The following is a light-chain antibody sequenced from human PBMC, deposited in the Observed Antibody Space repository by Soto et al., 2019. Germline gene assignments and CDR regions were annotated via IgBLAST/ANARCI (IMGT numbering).Light chain of an antibody. CDR1: SDSVSTSYY. CDR3: VLYMGSGFWV. V-gene: IGLV8-61*01. Sequence: QAVVTQEPSFSVSPGGTVTLTCGLTSDSVSTSYYASWYQQTPGQTPRMLIYSTNTRSSGVPDRFSGSILGNKAALTITGAQADDESDYYCVLYMGSGFWVFGGGTK. CDR2: STN. J-gene: IGLJ3*02.